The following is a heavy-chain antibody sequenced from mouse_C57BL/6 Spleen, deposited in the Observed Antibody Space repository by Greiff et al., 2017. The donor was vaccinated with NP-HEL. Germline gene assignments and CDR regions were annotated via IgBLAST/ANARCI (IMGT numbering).Heavy chain of an antibody. CDR1: GFTFSDYY. J-gene: IGHJ3*01. D-gene: IGHD2-2*01. V-gene: IGHV5-12*01. CDR3: ARHEYGYDAWFAY. CDR2: ISNGGGST. Sequence: EVKLMESGGGLVQPGGSLKLSCAASGFTFSDYYMYWVRQTPEKRLEWVAYISNGGGSTYYPDTVKGRFTISRDNAKNTLYLQMSRLKSEDTAMYYCARHEYGYDAWFAYWGQGTLVTVSA.